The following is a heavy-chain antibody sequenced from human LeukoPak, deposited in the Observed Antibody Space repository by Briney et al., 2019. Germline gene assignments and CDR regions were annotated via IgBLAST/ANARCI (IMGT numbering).Heavy chain of an antibody. CDR2: IIPIFGTA. D-gene: IGHD3-22*01. CDR3: ARDLGYYYDSSGEYFQH. J-gene: IGHJ1*01. CDR1: GYTFTNYY. Sequence: SVKVSCKASGYTFTNYYVHWVRQAPGQGLEWMGGIIPIFGTANYAQKFQGRVTITADESTSTAYMELSSLRSEDTAVYYCARDLGYYYDSSGEYFQHWGQGTLVTVSS. V-gene: IGHV1-69*13.